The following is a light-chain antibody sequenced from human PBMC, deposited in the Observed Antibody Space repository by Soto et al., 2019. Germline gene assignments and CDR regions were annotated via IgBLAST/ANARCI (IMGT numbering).Light chain of an antibody. V-gene: IGLV1-51*01. CDR1: SSNIGNNY. J-gene: IGLJ2*01. CDR2: DNN. CDR3: GTWDSSLSAHVV. Sequence: QSVLTQPPSVSAAPGQKVTISCSGSSSNIGNNYVSWYQQLPGTAPKLLIYDNNKRPSGIPDRFSGSKSGTSATLGITELQTGDEADYYCGTWDSSLSAHVVFGGGTKLTVL.